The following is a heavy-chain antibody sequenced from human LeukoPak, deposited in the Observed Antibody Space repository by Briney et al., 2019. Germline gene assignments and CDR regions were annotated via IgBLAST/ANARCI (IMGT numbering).Heavy chain of an antibody. CDR2: IYYSGST. V-gene: IGHV4-59*01. D-gene: IGHD3-22*01. CDR3: ARGKVVTYYYDDSESYQYYFES. Sequence: NSSETLSLTCTVSGGSIDNYYWSWIRQPPGKGLEWIGYIYYSGSTNYNPSLKSRVTISVDTSKNRFSLKLSSVTAADTALYYCARGKVVTYYYDDSESYQYYFESWGQGTLVTVSS. J-gene: IGHJ4*02. CDR1: GGSIDNYY.